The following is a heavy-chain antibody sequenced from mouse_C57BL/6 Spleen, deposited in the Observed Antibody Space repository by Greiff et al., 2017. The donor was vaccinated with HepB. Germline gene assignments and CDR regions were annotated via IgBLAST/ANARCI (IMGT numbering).Heavy chain of an antibody. Sequence: QVQLQQPGAELVKPGASVKLSCKASGYTFTSYWMHWVKQRPGQGLEWIGMTHPNSGRTNYNEKFKSKATLTVDKSSSTAYMQLSSLTSEDSAVYYCARFWCSSYVHYFDYWGQGTTLTVSS. CDR1: GYTFTSYW. D-gene: IGHD1-1*01. J-gene: IGHJ2*01. V-gene: IGHV1-64*01. CDR2: THPNSGRT. CDR3: ARFWCSSYVHYFDY.